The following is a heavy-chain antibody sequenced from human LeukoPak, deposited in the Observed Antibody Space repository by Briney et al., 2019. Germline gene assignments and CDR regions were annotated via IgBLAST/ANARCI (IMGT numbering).Heavy chain of an antibody. Sequence: SGGSLRLSCAASGFTVSSNYMSWVRQAPGKGLEWVSVIYSGGSTYYADSVKGRFTISRDNSTNTLYLQMSSLRVEDTAVYYCARGPETAMVPRYWGQGTLVTVSS. V-gene: IGHV3-53*01. CDR1: GFTVSSNY. D-gene: IGHD5-18*01. CDR2: IYSGGST. CDR3: ARGPETAMVPRY. J-gene: IGHJ4*02.